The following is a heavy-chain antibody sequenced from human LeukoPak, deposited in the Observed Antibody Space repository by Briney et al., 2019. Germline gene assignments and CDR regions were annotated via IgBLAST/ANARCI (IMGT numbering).Heavy chain of an antibody. CDR2: INWNGGST. D-gene: IGHD2-2*01. CDR1: GFTFDDYG. V-gene: IGHV3-20*04. CDR3: AKEIGDIVVVPAANFDNYFDY. J-gene: IGHJ4*02. Sequence: GGSLRLSCAASGFTFDDYGMSGVRQAPGRGLEWVSGINWNGGSTGYADSVKGRFTISRDNAKNSLYLQMNSLRAEDTAVYYCAKEIGDIVVVPAANFDNYFDYWGQGTLVTVSS.